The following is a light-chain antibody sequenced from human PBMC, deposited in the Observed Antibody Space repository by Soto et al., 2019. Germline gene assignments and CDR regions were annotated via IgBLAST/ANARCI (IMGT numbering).Light chain of an antibody. Sequence: DIVMTQSPDSLAVSLGERATINCKSSQSILYSSNNKNYLAWYQQKPGQPPKLIIYWASTRESGVPDRFSGSASWTDFTLTISSLQAEDVSVYYCQQYYTTPPFTFGPGTKVDIK. CDR3: QQYYTTPPFT. CDR2: WAS. CDR1: QSILYSSNNKNY. J-gene: IGKJ3*01. V-gene: IGKV4-1*01.